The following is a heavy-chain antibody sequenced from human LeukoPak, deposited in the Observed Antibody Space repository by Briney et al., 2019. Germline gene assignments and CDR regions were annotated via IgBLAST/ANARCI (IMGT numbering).Heavy chain of an antibody. CDR2: ISYDGSNK. J-gene: IGHJ4*02. V-gene: IGHV3-30*18. CDR1: GFTFSSYG. CDR3: AKGQDGPGGY. Sequence: GRSLRLSCAASGFTFSSYGMHWVRQAPGKGLEWVAVISYDGSNKYYADSVKGRFTISRDNSKNTLYLQMNSLRAEDTAVYYCAKGQDGPGGYWGQGTLVTVSS.